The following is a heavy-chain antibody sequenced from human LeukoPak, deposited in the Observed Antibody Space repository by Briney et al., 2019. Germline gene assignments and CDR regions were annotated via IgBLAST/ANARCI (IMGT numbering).Heavy chain of an antibody. D-gene: IGHD2-8*01. J-gene: IGHJ1*01. Sequence: PGGSLRLSCEASGFTFSAYAMTWVRQAPGKGLEWVSSIGSDGKTHYSESVKGRFAISRDNSKNTLYLQMNSLRAEDTAVYYCASMYFSQYLQHWGQGTLVTVSS. CDR2: IGSDGKT. CDR3: ASMYFSQYLQH. V-gene: IGHV3-23*01. CDR1: GFTFSAYA.